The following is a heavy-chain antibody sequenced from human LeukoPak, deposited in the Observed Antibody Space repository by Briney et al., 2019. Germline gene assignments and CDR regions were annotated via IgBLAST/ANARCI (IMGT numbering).Heavy chain of an antibody. CDR1: GGSISIYY. CDR3: ARVVVVVAATSFDY. J-gene: IGHJ4*02. CDR2: IYYSGST. D-gene: IGHD2-15*01. Sequence: SETLSLTCTVSGGSISIYYWSWIRQPPGKGLEWIGYIYYSGSTNYNPSLKSRVTISEDTSKNQFSLKLSCVTAADTAVYYCARVVVVVAATSFDYWGEGTLVTVSS. V-gene: IGHV4-59*01.